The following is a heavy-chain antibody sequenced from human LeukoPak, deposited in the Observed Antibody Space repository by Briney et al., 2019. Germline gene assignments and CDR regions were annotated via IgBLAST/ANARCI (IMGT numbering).Heavy chain of an antibody. CDR1: GYTFTSYG. Sequence: ASVKVSCKASGYTFTSYGISWVRQAPGQGLEWMGWITTYNGNKNFAQKLQGRVTMTTDTSTNTAYMELRSLRSDDTAVYYCAIPSSLFSGSGSYVDAFDLWGQGTMVTVSS. V-gene: IGHV1-18*01. D-gene: IGHD3-10*01. CDR3: AIPSSLFSGSGSYVDAFDL. J-gene: IGHJ3*01. CDR2: ITTYNGNK.